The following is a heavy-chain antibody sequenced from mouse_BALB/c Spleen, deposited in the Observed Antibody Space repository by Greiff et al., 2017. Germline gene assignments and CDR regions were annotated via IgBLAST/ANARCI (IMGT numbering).Heavy chain of an antibody. CDR3: ARFYDYDGPFAY. Sequence: VQLKQSGGGLVQPGESLKLSCESNEYEFPSHDMSWVRKTPEKRLELVAAINSDGGSTYYPDTMERRFIISRDNTKKTLYLQMSSLRSEDTALYYCARFYDYDGPFAYWGQGTLVTVSA. J-gene: IGHJ3*01. D-gene: IGHD2-4*01. CDR1: EYEFPSHD. V-gene: IGHV5-2*01. CDR2: INSDGGST.